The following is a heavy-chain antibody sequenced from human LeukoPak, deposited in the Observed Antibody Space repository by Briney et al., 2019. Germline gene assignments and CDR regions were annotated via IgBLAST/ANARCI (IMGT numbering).Heavy chain of an antibody. CDR1: GGSISSSSYH. Sequence: SETLSLTCTVSGGSISSSSYHWGWIRQPPGKGLEWIGSIYYSGSTYYNPSLKSRVTISVDTSKNQFSLKLSSVTAADTAVYFCASIVGATTVDYWGQGTLVTVSS. J-gene: IGHJ4*02. V-gene: IGHV4-39*07. CDR2: IYYSGST. D-gene: IGHD1-26*01. CDR3: ASIVGATTVDY.